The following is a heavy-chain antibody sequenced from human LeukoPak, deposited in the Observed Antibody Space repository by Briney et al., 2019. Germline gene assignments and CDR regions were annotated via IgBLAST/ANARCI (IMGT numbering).Heavy chain of an antibody. Sequence: ASVNVSFKASVYTLIKHGSSWLGPAPGQGLEWMGWISAYNGDTRYSQKLQGRVTMTTETSTSTVYMELRSLRSDDTAVYHCARDKYEILTGPGSSYYLAYWGEGTLVTVSS. CDR2: ISAYNGDT. V-gene: IGHV1-18*01. J-gene: IGHJ4*02. D-gene: IGHD3-9*01. CDR3: ARDKYEILTGPGSSYYLAY. CDR1: VYTLIKHG.